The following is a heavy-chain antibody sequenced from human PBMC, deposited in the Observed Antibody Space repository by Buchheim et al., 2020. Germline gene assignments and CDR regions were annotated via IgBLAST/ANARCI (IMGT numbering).Heavy chain of an antibody. V-gene: IGHV3-23*01. CDR2: IGWSGGSK. Sequence: EVQLLESGGGLVQPGGSLRLSCAASGFTFSTYAMIWVRQAPGKGLGWVSAIGWSGGSKYYAESVKGRFTISRDNSKNMLYLQMNSLRAEDTAGYYWAKLRVGGGDLRDWGQGT. D-gene: IGHD2-21*01. CDR3: AKLRVGGGDLRD. CDR1: GFTFSTYA. J-gene: IGHJ4*02.